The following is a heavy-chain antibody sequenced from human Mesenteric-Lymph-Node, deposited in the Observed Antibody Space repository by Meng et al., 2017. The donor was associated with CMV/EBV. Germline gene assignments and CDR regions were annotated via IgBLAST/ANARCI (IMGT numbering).Heavy chain of an antibody. CDR3: AGPHTPEIDY. CDR2: LRYDGTNK. CDR1: GFTFNNYG. V-gene: IGHV3-30*02. Sequence: GESLKISCAASGFTFNNYGMHWVRQAPGKGLEWVAFLRYDGTNKYYADSVKGRFTISRDNSKNTLYLQMNSLRPEDTAVYYCAGPHTPEIDYWGQGTLVTVSS. J-gene: IGHJ4*02.